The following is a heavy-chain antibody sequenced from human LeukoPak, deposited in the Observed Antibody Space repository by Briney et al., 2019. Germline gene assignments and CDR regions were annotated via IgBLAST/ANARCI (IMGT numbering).Heavy chain of an antibody. J-gene: IGHJ4*02. D-gene: IGHD3-9*01. CDR2: ISAYNGNT. V-gene: IGHV1-18*01. CDR1: GYTFTSYG. CDR3: ARDRDPLYSDILTGENIDY. Sequence: ASVKVSCKASGYTFTSYGISWVRQAPGQGLEWMGWISAYNGNTNYAQKLQGRVTMTTDTSTSTAYMELRSLRSDDTAVYYCARDRDPLYSDILTGENIDYWGQGTPVTASS.